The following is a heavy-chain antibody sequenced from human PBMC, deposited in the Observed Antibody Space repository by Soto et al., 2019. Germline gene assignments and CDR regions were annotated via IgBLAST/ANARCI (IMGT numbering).Heavy chain of an antibody. CDR1: GFTFGGYA. Sequence: PGGSLRLSCTTSGFTFGGYAMSWVRQAPGKGLEWVGFIRGKAYSGTTEYAASVRGRFTISRDDSKSIAYLQMNSLESEDTAVYYCARGRSSRKLYPTYFDYWGQGTLVTVSS. J-gene: IGHJ4*02. V-gene: IGHV3-49*04. CDR3: ARGRSSRKLYPTYFDY. D-gene: IGHD3-16*02. CDR2: IRGKAYSGTT.